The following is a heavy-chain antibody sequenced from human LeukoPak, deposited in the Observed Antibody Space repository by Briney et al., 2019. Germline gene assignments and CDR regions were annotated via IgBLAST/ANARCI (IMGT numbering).Heavy chain of an antibody. D-gene: IGHD3-10*01. Sequence: GESLKISCKGSGYSFTSYWIGWVRQMPGKGLGWMGIIYPGDSDTRYSPSFQGQVTISADKSISTAYLQWSSLKASDTAMYYCARREVYYYGSGSYGRSFDIWGQGTMVTVSS. CDR2: IYPGDSDT. CDR3: ARREVYYYGSGSYGRSFDI. V-gene: IGHV5-51*01. J-gene: IGHJ3*02. CDR1: GYSFTSYW.